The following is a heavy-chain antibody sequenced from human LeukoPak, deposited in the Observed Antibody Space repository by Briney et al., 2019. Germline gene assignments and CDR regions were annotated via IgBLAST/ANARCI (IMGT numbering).Heavy chain of an antibody. D-gene: IGHD1-14*01. CDR3: ARDRISINALDM. CDR1: GGPFSHYY. J-gene: IGHJ3*02. Sequence: SETLSLTCAVSGGPFSHYYWTWIRQPPGKGLEWIGEINENGNTNYDPSLKSRVTISVDTSKNQFSLKLTSVTAADTAVYYCARDRISINALDMWGQGTMVTVSS. CDR2: INENGNT. V-gene: IGHV4-34*01.